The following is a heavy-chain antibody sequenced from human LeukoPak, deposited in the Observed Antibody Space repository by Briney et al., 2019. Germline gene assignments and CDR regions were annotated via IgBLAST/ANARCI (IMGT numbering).Heavy chain of an antibody. D-gene: IGHD2-15*01. CDR2: IIPILGIA. J-gene: IGHJ4*02. CDR3: ARDWSRPDPMRYCSGGSCYFDY. V-gene: IGHV1-69*04. Sequence: SVKVSCKASGGTFSSYAISWVRQAPGQGLEWMGRIIPILGIANYAQKFQGRVTITADKSTSTTYMELSSLRSEDTAVYYCARDWSRPDPMRYCSGGSCYFDYWGQGTLVTVSS. CDR1: GGTFSSYA.